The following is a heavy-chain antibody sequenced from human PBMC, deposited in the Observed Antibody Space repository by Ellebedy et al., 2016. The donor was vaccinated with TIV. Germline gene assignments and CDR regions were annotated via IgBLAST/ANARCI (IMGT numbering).Heavy chain of an antibody. Sequence: AASVKVSCKASGYTFTSYYMHWVRQAPGQGLEWMGIINPSGGSTSYAQKFQGRVTMTRDTSTSTVYMELSSLRSEDTAVYYCARDLSEQQLAMPTLSWFDPWGQGTLVTVSS. CDR3: ARDLSEQQLAMPTLSWFDP. CDR2: INPSGGST. V-gene: IGHV1-46*01. J-gene: IGHJ5*02. CDR1: GYTFTSYY. D-gene: IGHD6-13*01.